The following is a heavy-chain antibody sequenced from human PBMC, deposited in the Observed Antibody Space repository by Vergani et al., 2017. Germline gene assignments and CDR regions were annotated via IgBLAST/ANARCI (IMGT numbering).Heavy chain of an antibody. CDR2: ISGSGGST. J-gene: IGHJ6*03. CDR3: AKYPAGIDYYYMDV. Sequence: EVQLVESGGGVVRPGGSLRLSCAASGFPFSSYAMSWVRQAPGKGLEWVSAISGSGGSTYYADSVKGRFTISRDNSKNTLYLQMNSLRAEDTAVYYCAKYPAGIDYYYMDVWGKGTTVTVSS. D-gene: IGHD6-13*01. V-gene: IGHV3-23*04. CDR1: GFPFSSYA.